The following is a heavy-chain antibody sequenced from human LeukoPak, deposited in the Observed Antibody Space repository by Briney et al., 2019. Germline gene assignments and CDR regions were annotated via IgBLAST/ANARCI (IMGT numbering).Heavy chain of an antibody. CDR1: GFTVSSNY. CDR2: IYSGGST. CDR3: ASEVTGRNAGWFDP. V-gene: IGHV3-53*01. Sequence: GGSLRLSCAASGFTVSSNYMSWVRQAPGKGLEWVSVIYSGGSTYYADSVKGRFTISRDNSKNTLYLQMNSLRAEDTAVYYCASEVTGRNAGWFDPWGQGTLVTVSS. J-gene: IGHJ5*02. D-gene: IGHD3-10*01.